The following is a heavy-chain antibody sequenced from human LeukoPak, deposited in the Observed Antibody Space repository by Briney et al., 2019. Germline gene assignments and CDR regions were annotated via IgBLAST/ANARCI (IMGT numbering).Heavy chain of an antibody. CDR1: GYSFRSSG. D-gene: IGHD3-10*01. CDR3: ATTSMIRGIVLATSK. V-gene: IGHV1-18*01. J-gene: IGHJ4*02. CDR2: IGTYNGDT. Sequence: ASVRVSCKTSGYSFRSSGMSWVRQAPGQGLEWMGWIGTYNGDTDYAQKFQRRVSITKDTSTTTVYMELRSLTFDDTAVYYCATTSMIRGIVLATSKWGEGTLVTVSS.